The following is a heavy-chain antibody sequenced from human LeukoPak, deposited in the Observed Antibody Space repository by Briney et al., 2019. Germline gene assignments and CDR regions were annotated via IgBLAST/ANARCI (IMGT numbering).Heavy chain of an antibody. J-gene: IGHJ4*02. CDR2: INHSGST. CDR1: GGSFSGYY. V-gene: IGHV4-34*01. D-gene: IGHD6-19*01. Sequence: PSETLSLTCAVYGGSFSGYYWSWIRQPPGKGLEWIGEINHSGSTNYNPSLKSRVTISVDTSKNQFSLKLSSVTAADTAVYYYARTAGYSSGWYFDYWGQGTLVTVSS. CDR3: ARTAGYSSGWYFDY.